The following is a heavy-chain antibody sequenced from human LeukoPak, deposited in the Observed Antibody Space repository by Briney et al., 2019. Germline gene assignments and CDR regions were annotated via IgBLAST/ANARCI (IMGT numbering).Heavy chain of an antibody. V-gene: IGHV3-23*01. J-gene: IGHJ4*02. CDR1: GFTFSTYA. CDR3: AKGTYTYFDF. CDR2: VSGGGGST. D-gene: IGHD5-18*01. Sequence: GGXLRLSCAVSGFTFSTYAMSWVRQAPGKGLEWVSTVSGGGGSTYYADSVKGRFTISRDNSKNTLSLQMSSLRAEDTAVYYCAKGTYTYFDFWGQGILVTVSS.